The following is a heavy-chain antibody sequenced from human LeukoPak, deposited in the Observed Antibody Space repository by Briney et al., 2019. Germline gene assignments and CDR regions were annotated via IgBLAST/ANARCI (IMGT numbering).Heavy chain of an antibody. V-gene: IGHV3-7*01. D-gene: IGHD3-3*01. J-gene: IGHJ5*02. CDR2: IKQDGSEK. Sequence: GGSLRLSCAASGFSFSNYWMSWVRQAPGKGLEWVANIKQDGSEKYYVDSVKGRFTISRDNAKNSLSLQMNSLRVEDTAVYYCAKDQKVYDFWSGPLEFDPWGQGTLVTVSS. CDR3: AKDQKVYDFWSGPLEFDP. CDR1: GFSFSNYW.